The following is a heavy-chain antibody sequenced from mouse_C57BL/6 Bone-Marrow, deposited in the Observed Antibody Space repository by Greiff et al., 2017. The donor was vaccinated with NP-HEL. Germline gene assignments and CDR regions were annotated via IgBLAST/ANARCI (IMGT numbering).Heavy chain of an antibody. CDR3: ARVDYYYGSSYVG. J-gene: IGHJ3*02. Sequence: VQLQQSGPGLVKPCEELSRNGEGTGDTTKRGTSVTGQRPFPRTPLYFLGYVTSYFSNNYNPSLKNRISFTRDTSKNQFFLKLNSVTTEDTATYYCARVDYYYGSSYVGWGQGTLVTVSA. V-gene: IGHV3-6*01. D-gene: IGHD1-1*01. CDR2: VTSYFSN. CDR1: GDTTKRGTS.